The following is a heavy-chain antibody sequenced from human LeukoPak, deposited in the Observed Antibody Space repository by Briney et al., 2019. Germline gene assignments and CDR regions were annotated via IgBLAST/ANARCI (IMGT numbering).Heavy chain of an antibody. J-gene: IGHJ4*02. CDR2: IHQSGNT. V-gene: IGHV4-38-2*02. CDR3: ARVTPTCHTTSCPLHSLDY. D-gene: IGHD2-2*01. CDR1: GYSIGSGYY. Sequence: PSETLSLTCTVSGYSIGSGYYWSWTRQPPGKGLEWIGVIHQSGNTYYNPSLYSPVAISADTANNHLCLCIDPVTAPDTAVYYCARVTPTCHTTSCPLHSLDYWGQGTLVTVSS.